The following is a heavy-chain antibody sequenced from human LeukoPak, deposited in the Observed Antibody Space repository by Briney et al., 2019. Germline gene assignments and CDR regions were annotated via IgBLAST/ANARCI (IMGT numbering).Heavy chain of an antibody. CDR3: AKLRTGMITFGGP. V-gene: IGHV3-23*01. CDR2: ISGSGGNT. D-gene: IGHD3-16*01. Sequence: GGSLRLSCAASGFTFSSYGMNWVRQAPGKGLEWVSSISGSGGNTYYADSVKGRFTISRDNSKNTLYLQMNSLRAEDTAVYYCAKLRTGMITFGGPWGQGTLVTVSS. J-gene: IGHJ5*02. CDR1: GFTFSSYG.